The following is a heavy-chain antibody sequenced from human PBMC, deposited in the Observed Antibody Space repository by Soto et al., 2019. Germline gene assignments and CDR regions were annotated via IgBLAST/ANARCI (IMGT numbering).Heavy chain of an antibody. J-gene: IGHJ4*02. D-gene: IGHD1-26*01. CDR3: ARGSAFIGLDY. V-gene: IGHV3-21*01. CDR2: IGTSGSYI. Sequence: EVQLVESGGGLVKPGGSLRLSCAVSGFIFSRYSMNWVRQAPGKGLEWVSSIGTSGSYIYDTDSVKGRFTISRDNTKDSLYLQMKSLRAEDTAIYYCARGSAFIGLDYWGQGTPVTVSS. CDR1: GFIFSRYS.